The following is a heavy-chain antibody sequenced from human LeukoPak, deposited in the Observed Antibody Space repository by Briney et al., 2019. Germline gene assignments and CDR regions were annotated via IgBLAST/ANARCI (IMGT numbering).Heavy chain of an antibody. CDR2: ISGSGGST. D-gene: IGHD2-2*01. CDR1: GFTFSSYA. Sequence: PTGGSLRLSCAASGFTFSSYAMSWVRQAPGKGLEWVSGISGSGGSTYYADSVKGRFTISRDNSKNTVHLQMNSLRAEDTAVYYCARVAPAGKASSFDYWGQGTLVTVSS. J-gene: IGHJ4*02. CDR3: ARVAPAGKASSFDY. V-gene: IGHV3-23*01.